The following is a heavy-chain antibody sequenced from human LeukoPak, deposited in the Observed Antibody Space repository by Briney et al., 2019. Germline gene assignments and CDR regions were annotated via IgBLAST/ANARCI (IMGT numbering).Heavy chain of an antibody. J-gene: IGHJ4*02. D-gene: IGHD3-10*01. CDR3: ASQGGFGESWGYFDY. CDR2: IYWDDDK. Sequence: ESGPTLVNPAQTLTLTCTFSGFSLSTSGVGVGWIRQPPGKALEWLPLIYWDDDKRYSPSLKSRLTITKDTSKNQVVLTMTNMDPVDTATYYCASQGGFGESWGYFDYWGQGTLVTVSS. CDR1: GFSLSTSGVG. V-gene: IGHV2-5*02.